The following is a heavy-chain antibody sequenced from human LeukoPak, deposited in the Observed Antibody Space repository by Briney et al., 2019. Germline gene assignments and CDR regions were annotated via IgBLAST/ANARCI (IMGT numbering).Heavy chain of an antibody. V-gene: IGHV4-4*02. CDR1: GGSISRNTW. Sequence: SGTLSLTCAVSGGSISRNTWWSWARQPPGKGLEWIAEIHDSGRTNYNPSLKSRVTISVDKSKNQFSLQLASMTAADTAVYYCARANTYYYGMDVWGQGTTVTVSS. CDR2: IHDSGRT. D-gene: IGHD2/OR15-2a*01. CDR3: ARANTYYYGMDV. J-gene: IGHJ6*02.